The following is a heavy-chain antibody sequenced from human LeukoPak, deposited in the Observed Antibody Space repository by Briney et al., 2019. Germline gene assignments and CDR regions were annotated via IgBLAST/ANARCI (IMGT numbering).Heavy chain of an antibody. CDR3: ARALGLEIDY. CDR2: IGSSSSSI. Sequence: PRGSLKLSCTASGFTFTSYSMNWVRQPPGQGLEGISYIGSSSSSIYYADSVKGRFTISRDNAKNSLYLQMNSLRDEDTAVYYCARALGLEIDYWGQGTLVTVSS. J-gene: IGHJ4*02. CDR1: GFTFTSYS. D-gene: IGHD3-3*01. V-gene: IGHV3-48*02.